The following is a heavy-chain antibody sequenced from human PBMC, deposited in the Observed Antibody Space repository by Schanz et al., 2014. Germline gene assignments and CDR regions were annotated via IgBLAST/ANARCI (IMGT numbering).Heavy chain of an antibody. V-gene: IGHV1-69*02. Sequence: QVQLVQSEAEVKKPGSSVTVSCKASGGTFSSYTISWLRQAPGQGLEWMGRIIPILGIANYAQNFQGRVTITADKSTFTAYMDVSSLRSEDTAVYYCASSGAGYSSSWDFDYWGQGTLVSVSS. J-gene: IGHJ4*02. CDR3: ASSGAGYSSSWDFDY. CDR1: GGTFSSYT. D-gene: IGHD6-13*01. CDR2: IIPILGIA.